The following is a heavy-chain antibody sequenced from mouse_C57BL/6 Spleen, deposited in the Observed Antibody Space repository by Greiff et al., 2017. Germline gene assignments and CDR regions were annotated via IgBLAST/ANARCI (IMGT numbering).Heavy chain of an antibody. CDR3: ARGSREGYYFDY. CDR2: INPSNGGT. Sequence: QVQLQQPGTELVKPGASVKLSCKASGYTFTSYWMHWVKQRPGQGLEWIGNINPSNGGTNYNEKFKSKATLTVDKSSSTAYMQLSSLTSEDSAVDYCARGSREGYYFDYWGQGTTLTVSS. J-gene: IGHJ2*01. V-gene: IGHV1-53*01. CDR1: GYTFTSYW.